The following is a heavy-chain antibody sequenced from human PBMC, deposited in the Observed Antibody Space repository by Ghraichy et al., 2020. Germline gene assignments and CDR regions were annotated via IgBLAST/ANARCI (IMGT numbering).Heavy chain of an antibody. D-gene: IGHD2-2*01. Sequence: ETLSLTCAASGFTFSSYSMNWVRQAPGKGLEWVSYISSSSSTIYYADSVKGRFTISRDNAKNSLYLQMNSLRDEDTAVYYCARDSDIVVVSAVAGGMDVWGQGTTVTVSS. CDR2: ISSSSSTI. CDR1: GFTFSSYS. V-gene: IGHV3-48*02. CDR3: ARDSDIVVVSAVAGGMDV. J-gene: IGHJ6*02.